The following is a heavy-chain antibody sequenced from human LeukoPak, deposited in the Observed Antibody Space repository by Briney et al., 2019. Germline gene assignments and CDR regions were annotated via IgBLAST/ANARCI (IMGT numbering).Heavy chain of an antibody. CDR3: ARLHYYGSGSYYNNQEY. Sequence: ASVKVSCKASGYTFTGYYMHWVRQAPGQGLEWMGWINPNSGGTNYAQKFQGRVTMTRDTSISTAYMELSRLRSDDTAVYYCARLHYYGSGSYYNNQEYWGQGTLVTVSS. CDR2: INPNSGGT. CDR1: GYTFTGYY. D-gene: IGHD3-10*01. V-gene: IGHV1-2*02. J-gene: IGHJ4*02.